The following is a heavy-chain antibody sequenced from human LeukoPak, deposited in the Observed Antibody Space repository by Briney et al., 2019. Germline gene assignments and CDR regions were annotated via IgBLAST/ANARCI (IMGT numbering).Heavy chain of an antibody. V-gene: IGHV3-7*05. Sequence: GGSLRLSCAASGSTLGSYYMTWVRQAPGKGLEWVANIKQDGSDKYYVDSVKGRFTISRDNAKNSLYLQMNSLRAEDTAVYYCARDRFMDYWGQGALVTVSS. CDR2: IKQDGSDK. D-gene: IGHD3-16*01. J-gene: IGHJ4*02. CDR1: GSTLGSYY. CDR3: ARDRFMDY.